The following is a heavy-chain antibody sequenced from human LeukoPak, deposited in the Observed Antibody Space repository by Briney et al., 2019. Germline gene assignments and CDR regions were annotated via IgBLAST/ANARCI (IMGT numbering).Heavy chain of an antibody. Sequence: GGSLRLSCAASGFTFDSYAMTWVRQAPGKGLEWVSSISGSGIDTNYADSMKGRFTISRDNSKNTLYLQVNSLRTDDTAVYYCARGVGGVATGLLTSWGQGTLVTVSS. V-gene: IGHV3-23*01. CDR2: ISGSGIDT. D-gene: IGHD6-13*01. CDR3: ARGVGGVATGLLTS. J-gene: IGHJ4*02. CDR1: GFTFDSYA.